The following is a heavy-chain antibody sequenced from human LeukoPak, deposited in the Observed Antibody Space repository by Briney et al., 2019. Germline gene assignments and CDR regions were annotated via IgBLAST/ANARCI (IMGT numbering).Heavy chain of an antibody. D-gene: IGHD7-27*01. CDR2: IRNDGTDK. CDR3: AKTNTELGKNWFDP. Sequence: GGSLRLSCAASGFTFNNYGMHWVRQAPGKVLEWVSFIRNDGTDKYYAASVKGRFTISRDNSKNTMYLQMNSLRGEDTAVYYCAKTNTELGKNWFDPWGQGTLVIVSS. CDR1: GFTFNNYG. J-gene: IGHJ5*02. V-gene: IGHV3-30*02.